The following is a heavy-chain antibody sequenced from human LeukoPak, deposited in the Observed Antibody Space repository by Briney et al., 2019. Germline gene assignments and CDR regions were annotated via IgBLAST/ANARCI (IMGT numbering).Heavy chain of an antibody. Sequence: GGSLRLSCAASGFTFSSYAMSWVRQAPGKGLEWVSLIYSGGSTYYADSVKGRFTISRDNSKNTLYLQMNSLRAEDTAVYYCARGTTVSYYYYGMDVWGQGTTVTVSS. V-gene: IGHV3-66*01. CDR1: GFTFSSYA. CDR3: ARGTTVSYYYYGMDV. D-gene: IGHD1-14*01. J-gene: IGHJ6*02. CDR2: IYSGGST.